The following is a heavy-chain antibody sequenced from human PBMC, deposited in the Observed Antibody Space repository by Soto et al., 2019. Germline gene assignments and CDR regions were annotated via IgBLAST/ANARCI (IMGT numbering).Heavy chain of an antibody. CDR2: IWNDGNGY. J-gene: IGHJ6*02. D-gene: IGHD6-13*01. CDR3: ARRQIPPPTRGAASARGGMDV. V-gene: IGHV3-33*01. CDR1: GFNFNNYG. Sequence: QVQLVESGGGVVQPGRSLGLSCAASGFNFNNYGMHWVRQAPGKGLEWVAVIWNDGNGYYYANSVKGRFTISRDNSKNTLFLQMSSLRADDTAVYYCARRQIPPPTRGAASARGGMDVWGQGTTVTVSS.